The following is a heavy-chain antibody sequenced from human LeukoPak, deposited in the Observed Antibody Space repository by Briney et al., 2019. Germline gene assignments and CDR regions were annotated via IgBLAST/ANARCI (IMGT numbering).Heavy chain of an antibody. CDR2: IWYDGSNK. V-gene: IGHV3-33*08. CDR3: ARTNSSGFAHFDY. Sequence: GGSLRLPCAASGFTFSNYGMHWVRQAPGKGLEWVAVIWYDGSNKYYADSVKGRFTISRDNSKNTLYLQMNSLRAEDTAVYYCARTNSSGFAHFDYWGQGTLVTVSS. CDR1: GFTFSNYG. D-gene: IGHD6-19*01. J-gene: IGHJ4*02.